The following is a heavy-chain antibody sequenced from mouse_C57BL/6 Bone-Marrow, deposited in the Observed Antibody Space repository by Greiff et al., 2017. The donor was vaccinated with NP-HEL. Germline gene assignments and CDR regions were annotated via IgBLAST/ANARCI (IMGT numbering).Heavy chain of an antibody. V-gene: IGHV5-4*01. D-gene: IGHD4-1*01. Sequence: EVQVVEPGGGLVKPGGSLKLSCAASGFTFSSYAMSWVRQTPEKRLAWVATISDGGSYTYDPDNVKGRFTISRDNANNNLYLQTRHLNSEDTSMYYCAREPTQTGTSFDYRSQGTTLTVAS. J-gene: IGHJ2*01. CDR3: AREPTQTGTSFDY. CDR1: GFTFSSYA. CDR2: ISDGGSYT.